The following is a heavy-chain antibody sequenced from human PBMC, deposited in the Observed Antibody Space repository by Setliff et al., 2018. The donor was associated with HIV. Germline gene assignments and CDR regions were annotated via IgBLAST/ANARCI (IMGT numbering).Heavy chain of an antibody. Sequence: GGSLRLSCAASGFTFSTYGMHWVRQAPGTGLEWVAVIWYDGSNKYYADSVKGRFTISRDNSKNTLYLQMNSLRAEDTAVYYWARDPGVPVAIAYYYYYMDVWGKGTTVTVSS. D-gene: IGHD2-8*02. CDR2: IWYDGSNK. V-gene: IGHV3-33*01. CDR3: ARDPGVPVAIAYYYYYMDV. J-gene: IGHJ6*03. CDR1: GFTFSTYG.